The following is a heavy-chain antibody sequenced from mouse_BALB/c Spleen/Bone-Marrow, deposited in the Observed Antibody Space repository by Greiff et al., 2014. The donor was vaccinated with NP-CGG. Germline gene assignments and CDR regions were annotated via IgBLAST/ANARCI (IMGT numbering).Heavy chain of an antibody. CDR1: GYTFTSYW. V-gene: IGHV1-69*02. CDR3: TRYGNSHYYAIDY. J-gene: IGHJ4*01. CDR2: IYPSDSYI. D-gene: IGHD1-1*01. Sequence: VQLQQSGAEPVRPGASLKLSCRASGYTFTSYWINWVKQRPGQGLEWIGNIYPSDSYINYNQRFKDKATLTVDKSSSTAYMQLSSPTSEDSAVYYCTRYGNSHYYAIDYWGQGTSVTVSS.